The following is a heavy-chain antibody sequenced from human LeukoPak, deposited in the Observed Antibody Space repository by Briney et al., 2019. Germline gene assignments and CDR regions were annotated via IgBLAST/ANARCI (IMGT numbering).Heavy chain of an antibody. D-gene: IGHD6-13*01. J-gene: IGHJ5*01. CDR1: GFTFSSYW. V-gene: IGHV3-74*01. CDR2: INSDGSST. CDR3: AKDARQQINWFDS. Sequence: GGSLRLSCAASGFTFSSYWMHWVRQAPGKGLVWVSRINSDGSSTSYADSVKGRFTISRDNSKNTLYLQMHGLTTEDTSIYYCAKDARQQINWFDSWGQGTLVTVSS.